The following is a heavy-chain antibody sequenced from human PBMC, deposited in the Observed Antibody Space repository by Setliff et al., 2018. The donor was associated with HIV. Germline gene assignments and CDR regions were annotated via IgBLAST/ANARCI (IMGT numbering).Heavy chain of an antibody. D-gene: IGHD5-18*01. V-gene: IGHV4-59*01. CDR3: ARGKGRWIQYKGVFAFDI. CDR1: ADSISSYY. J-gene: IGHJ3*02. CDR2: IYHSGST. Sequence: SETLSLTCTVSADSISSYYWSWIRQPPGKELEWIGYIYHSGSTTYNPSLKSRVTISADTSKNQFTLRLNSVTAADTAVYYCARGKGRWIQYKGVFAFDIWGQGTMVTVSS.